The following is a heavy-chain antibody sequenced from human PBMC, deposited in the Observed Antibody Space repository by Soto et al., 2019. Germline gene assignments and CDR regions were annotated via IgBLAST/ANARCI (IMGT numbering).Heavy chain of an antibody. V-gene: IGHV3-43*01. Sequence: GSLRLSCAASGFSFDDYNIPWVRQAPGKGLEWVSLITWNGGNTYYADSVKGRFTISRDGTTGSVSLQMTSLKREDTGLYYCARETLSFGSALDVWGQGTMVTVSS. CDR2: ITWNGGNT. CDR1: GFSFDDYN. CDR3: ARETLSFGSALDV. J-gene: IGHJ6*02. D-gene: IGHD3-3*01.